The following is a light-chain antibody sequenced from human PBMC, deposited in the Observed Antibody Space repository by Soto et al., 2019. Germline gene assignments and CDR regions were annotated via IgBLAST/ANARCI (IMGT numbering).Light chain of an antibody. Sequence: ALTQPVSSSGSPGQTITHFWTGTSRDVGSYDYVSWHQQHPGKAPKLIIYDVNNRPSGVPSRFSGSKSGNTASLIISGLQTEDEADYYCCAYSTSGTHVFGTGTKVTVL. CDR1: SRDVGSYDY. J-gene: IGLJ1*01. CDR2: DVN. CDR3: CAYSTSGTHV. V-gene: IGLV2-14*03.